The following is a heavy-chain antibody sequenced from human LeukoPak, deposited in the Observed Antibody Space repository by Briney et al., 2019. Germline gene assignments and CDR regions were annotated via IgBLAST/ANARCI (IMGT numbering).Heavy chain of an antibody. CDR2: IYYSGSA. D-gene: IGHD6-19*01. CDR3: ARGSGWYESDY. CDR1: GGSISSYY. Sequence: KPSETLSLTCTVSGGSISSYYWSWIRQPPGKGLEWIGYIYYSGSANYNPSLNSRVTISVHTSKNPFSLKLSSVTAADTAVYYCARGSGWYESDYWGQGTLVTVSS. J-gene: IGHJ4*02. V-gene: IGHV4-59*01.